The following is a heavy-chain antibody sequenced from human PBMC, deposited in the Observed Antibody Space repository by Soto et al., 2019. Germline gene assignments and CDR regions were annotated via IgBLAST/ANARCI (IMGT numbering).Heavy chain of an antibody. CDR1: GYTFTALY. V-gene: IGHV1-2*02. J-gene: IGHJ5*02. CDR3: TTLRLDP. CDR2: VNPNTGLT. D-gene: IGHD3-9*01. Sequence: ASVKVSCKAFGYTFTALYMNWVRQAPGQGLEWMGWVNPNTGLTRYAQKFQDRVTMTRDTSINTAYMELRGLTSDDTAVYYCTTLRLDPWGQGTLVTVSS.